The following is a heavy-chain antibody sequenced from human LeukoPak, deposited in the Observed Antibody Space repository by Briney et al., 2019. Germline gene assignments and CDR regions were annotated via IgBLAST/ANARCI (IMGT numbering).Heavy chain of an antibody. J-gene: IGHJ4*02. CDR3: AKGSLGSGWYIFDY. CDR1: GFTFSSYA. Sequence: GGSLRLSCAASGFTFSSYAMSWVRQAPGKGLEWVSAISGSGGSTYYADSVKGRFTISRDNPKNTLYLQMNSLRAEDTAVYYCAKGSLGSGWYIFDYWGQGTLVTVSS. CDR2: ISGSGGST. D-gene: IGHD6-19*01. V-gene: IGHV3-23*01.